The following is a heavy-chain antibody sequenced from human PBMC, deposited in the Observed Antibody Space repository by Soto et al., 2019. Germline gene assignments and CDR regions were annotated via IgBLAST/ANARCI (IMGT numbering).Heavy chain of an antibody. V-gene: IGHV4-39*01. J-gene: IGHJ4*02. CDR2: IYYTGTT. CDR1: GGSISSSYYY. CDR3: ATVIVPGRFDD. D-gene: IGHD2-2*01. Sequence: SETLSLTCSVSGGSISSSYYYWGWLRQPPGQGPEWIATIYYTGTTYYNPSLNGRVTISIDTSKNQFSLKLNSVSAADTAMYYCATVIVPGRFDDWGQGTLVTVSS.